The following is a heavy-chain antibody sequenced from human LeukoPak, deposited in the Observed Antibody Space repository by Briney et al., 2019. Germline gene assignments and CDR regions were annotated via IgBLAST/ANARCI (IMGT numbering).Heavy chain of an antibody. D-gene: IGHD3-16*01. CDR2: ITGSGDFT. CDR1: GFTFSTYG. CDR3: AKRITATAPFDS. Sequence: GGSLRLSCAASGFTFSTYGISWVRQAPGKGLEWVSAITGSGDFTKYADSVRGRFTISRDNSKNTVYLQMNSLRVEDTVLYYCAKRITATAPFDSWGQGTLVIVSS. V-gene: IGHV3-23*01. J-gene: IGHJ4*02.